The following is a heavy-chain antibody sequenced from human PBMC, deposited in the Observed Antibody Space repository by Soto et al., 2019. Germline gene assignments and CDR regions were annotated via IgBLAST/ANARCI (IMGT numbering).Heavy chain of an antibody. Sequence: QLQLQESGPGLVKPSETLSLTCTVSGGSISSSSYYWGWIRQPPGKGLEWIGSIYYSGSTYYNPPLKSRVTISVDTSKNQFSLKLSSVTAADTAVYYCASRPSYDYVWGSYRAPHFDYWGQGTLVTVSS. CDR1: GGSISSSSYY. D-gene: IGHD3-16*02. J-gene: IGHJ4*02. CDR2: IYYSGST. V-gene: IGHV4-39*01. CDR3: ASRPSYDYVWGSYRAPHFDY.